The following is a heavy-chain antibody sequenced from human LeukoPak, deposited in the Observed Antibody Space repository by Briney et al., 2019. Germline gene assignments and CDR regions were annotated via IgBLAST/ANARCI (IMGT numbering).Heavy chain of an antibody. Sequence: GGSLRLSCAASGFTFTSYWMNWVRQAPGMGLEWVANIKQDGSEKYYVDSVKGRFTISRDNAKNSLYLQMNSLRAEDTAVYYCARDPDRDGVDHWGQGTLVTVSS. CDR2: IKQDGSEK. CDR1: GFTFTSYW. V-gene: IGHV3-7*01. CDR3: ARDPDRDGVDH. D-gene: IGHD1-14*01. J-gene: IGHJ4*02.